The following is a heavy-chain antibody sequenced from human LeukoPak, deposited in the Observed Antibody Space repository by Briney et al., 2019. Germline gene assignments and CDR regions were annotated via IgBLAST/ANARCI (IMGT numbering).Heavy chain of an antibody. CDR1: GFTVSSNF. D-gene: IGHD1-26*01. CDR2: FYAGGTT. J-gene: IGHJ4*02. Sequence: GGSLRLSCAASGFTVSSNFMYWLRQAPGKGLGWVSVFYAGGTTHHADSVKGRFTISRDNFRNTLYLQMNSLRAEDTAVYYCARGIVGATTSVCFDYWGQGTLVTVSS. V-gene: IGHV3-53*01. CDR3: ARGIVGATTSVCFDY.